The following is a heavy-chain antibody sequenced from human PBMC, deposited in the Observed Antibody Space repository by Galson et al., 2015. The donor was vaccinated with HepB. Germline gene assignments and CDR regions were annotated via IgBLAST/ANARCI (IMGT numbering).Heavy chain of an antibody. CDR3: AKDLGWDISRTDAFDI. J-gene: IGHJ3*02. CDR2: ISGSGGST. D-gene: IGHD2-15*01. CDR1: GFTFSSYA. V-gene: IGHV3-23*01. Sequence: SLRLSCAASGFTFSSYAMSWVRQAPGKGLEWVSAISGSGGSTYYADSVKGRFTISRDNSKNTLYLQMNSLRAEDTAVYYCAKDLGWDISRTDAFDIWGQGTMVTVSS.